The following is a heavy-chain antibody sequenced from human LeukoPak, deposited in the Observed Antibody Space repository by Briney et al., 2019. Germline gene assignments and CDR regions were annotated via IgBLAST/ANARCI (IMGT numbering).Heavy chain of an antibody. CDR1: GGTFSSYA. CDR3: ARVGTVAGFDY. D-gene: IGHD6-19*01. J-gene: IGHJ4*02. CDR2: IIPILGIA. V-gene: IGHV1-69*04. Sequence: GASVKVSCKASGGTFSSYAISWVRQAPGQGLEWMGRIIPILGIANYAQKFQGRVTITADKSTSTAYMELSSLRSEDTAVYYCARVGTVAGFDYWGQGTLVTVSS.